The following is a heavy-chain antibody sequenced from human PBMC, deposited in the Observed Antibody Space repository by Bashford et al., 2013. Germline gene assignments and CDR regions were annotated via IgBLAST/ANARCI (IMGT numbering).Heavy chain of an antibody. CDR2: ISLSGGRT. J-gene: IGHJ4*02. V-gene: IGHV3-23*01. Sequence: VRQAPGKGLEWVSEISLSGGRTYYADSVKGRFTISRDNSKNTLYLQMNSLRAEDMAVYYCARAYSDSSGYGYSDYWGQGTLVTVSS. CDR3: ARAYSDSSGYGYSDY. D-gene: IGHD3-22*01.